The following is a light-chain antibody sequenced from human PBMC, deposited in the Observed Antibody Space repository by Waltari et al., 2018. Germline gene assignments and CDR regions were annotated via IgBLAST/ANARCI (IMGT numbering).Light chain of an antibody. J-gene: IGKJ1*01. V-gene: IGKV3-20*01. CDR2: HAS. CDR3: HQYVESPAT. Sequence: ESVLTLSPLTVSVSRGDRPTLACWARQSVSTYLAWSQQKPGPAPRLLIYHASTRATGIPDRFSGSGSGTDFSLTISRLEPEDFAMYYCHQYVESPATFGQGTKVEIK. CDR1: QSVSTY.